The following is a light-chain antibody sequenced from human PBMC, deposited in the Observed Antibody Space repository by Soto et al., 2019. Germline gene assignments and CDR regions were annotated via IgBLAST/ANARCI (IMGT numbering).Light chain of an antibody. CDR1: QSVSSN. CDR2: VAS. J-gene: IGKJ4*01. CDR3: QQYNVWPLT. V-gene: IGKV3-15*01. Sequence: EIVMTQSPATLSVSPGERATLSCRASQSVSSNLAWYQQKPGQTPKLLIYVASTRATGIPARFSGSGSGTEFTLTISGVQSEDFAVYYCQQYNVWPLTFGGGTKVEFK.